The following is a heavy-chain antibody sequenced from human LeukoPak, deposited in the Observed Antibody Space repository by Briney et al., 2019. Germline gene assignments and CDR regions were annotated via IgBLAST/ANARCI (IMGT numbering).Heavy chain of an antibody. CDR2: ISSRGSTI. V-gene: IGHV3-11*01. CDR1: GFTFSDYY. D-gene: IGHD3-10*01. CDR3: ASSQYYYGSGSYYGMDV. J-gene: IGHJ6*02. Sequence: GGSLRLSCAASGFTFSDYYMSWIRQAPGKGLEWVSYISSRGSTIYYADSVKGRFTISRDNAKNSLYLQMNSLRAEDTAVYYCASSQYYYGSGSYYGMDVWGQGTTVTVSS.